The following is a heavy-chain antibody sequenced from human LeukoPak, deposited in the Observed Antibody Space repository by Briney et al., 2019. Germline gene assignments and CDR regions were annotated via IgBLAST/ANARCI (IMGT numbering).Heavy chain of an antibody. CDR1: GDSVRSADYS. D-gene: IGHD1/OR15-1a*01. J-gene: IGHJ6*02. CDR2: ISNSGST. CDR3: ARNNSHYGLDV. V-gene: IGHV4-30-2*01. Sequence: SQTLSLTCAVSGDSVRSADYSWSWIRRPPGKGLEWVGQISNSGSTYYNPSLKSRATISLDRSKKQFSLKLTSMTAADTAVYYCARNNSHYGLDVWGPGTTVTVSS.